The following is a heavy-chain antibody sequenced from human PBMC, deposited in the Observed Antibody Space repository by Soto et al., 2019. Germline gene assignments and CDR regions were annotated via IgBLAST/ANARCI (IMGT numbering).Heavy chain of an antibody. J-gene: IGHJ3*02. D-gene: IGHD3-16*01. Sequence: WGPLRLSCAASGFTFSSYGMHWVRQAPGKGLEWVAVIWYDGSNKYYADSVKGRFTISRDNSKNTLYLQMNSLRAEDTAVYYCARGPRIMITFGGVPHDAFDIWGQGTMVTVSS. CDR2: IWYDGSNK. V-gene: IGHV3-33*01. CDR3: ARGPRIMITFGGVPHDAFDI. CDR1: GFTFSSYG.